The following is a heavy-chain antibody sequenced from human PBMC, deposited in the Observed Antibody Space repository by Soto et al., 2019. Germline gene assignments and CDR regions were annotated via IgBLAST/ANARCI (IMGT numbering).Heavy chain of an antibody. V-gene: IGHV4-59*01. CDR2: IYYSGST. CDR3: ARSDGRY. Sequence: TLSLTCTVSXGSISSYYWSWIRQPPGKGLEWIGYIYYSGSTNYNPSLKSRVTISVDTSKNQFSLKLSSVTAADTAVYYCARSDGRYWGQGTLVTVSS. CDR1: XGSISSYY. J-gene: IGHJ4*02.